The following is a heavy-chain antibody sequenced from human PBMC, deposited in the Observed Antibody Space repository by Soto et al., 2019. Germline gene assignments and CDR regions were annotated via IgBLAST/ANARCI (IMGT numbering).Heavy chain of an antibody. CDR3: ARLHGYCISSSCHGHYAMDV. Sequence: SNTPSLTYTVTIAPVSSSTYTSGWIRQPPGKGLVWIGSIYYSGSTYYNPSLNSRVTVSVDTSKNQFSLKVTSVTAADTAVYYCARLHGYCISSSCHGHYAMDVWGQGTTVTVSS. CDR1: IAPVSSSTYT. CDR2: IYYSGST. D-gene: IGHD2-2*01. V-gene: IGHV4-39*01. J-gene: IGHJ6*02.